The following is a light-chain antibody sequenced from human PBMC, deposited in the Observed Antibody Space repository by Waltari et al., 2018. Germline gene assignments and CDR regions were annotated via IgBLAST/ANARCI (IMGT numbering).Light chain of an antibody. CDR2: LNSDGSH. J-gene: IGLJ2*01. Sequence: QLELTQSPSASASLGASVKLTCTLSSGHNSSAIAWHQQQPEKGPRYLMKLNSDGSHSKGDGIPDRFSGSSSGAERYLTVSSLQSEDEADYYCQTWDSGTVVFGGGTKLTVL. CDR3: QTWDSGTVV. V-gene: IGLV4-69*01. CDR1: SGHNSSA.